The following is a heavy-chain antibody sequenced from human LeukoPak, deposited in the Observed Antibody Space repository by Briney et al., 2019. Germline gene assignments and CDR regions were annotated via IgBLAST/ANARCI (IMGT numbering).Heavy chain of an antibody. J-gene: IGHJ4*02. CDR1: VFTFSSYA. D-gene: IGHD1-26*01. CDR3: AKGQSGSYYSFDY. V-gene: IGHV3-23*01. CDR2: ISGSGGST. Sequence: PGGSLRLSCAASVFTFSSYAMSWVRQAPGKGLEWVSGISGSGGSTYYADSVKGRFTISRDNSKNSLYLQMNSLRAEDTALYYCAKGQSGSYYSFDYWGQGTLVTVSS.